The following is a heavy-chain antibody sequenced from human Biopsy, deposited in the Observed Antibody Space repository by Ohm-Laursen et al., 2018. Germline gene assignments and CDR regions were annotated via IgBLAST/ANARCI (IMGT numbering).Heavy chain of an antibody. CDR3: ARGMRSSGWPYFDS. D-gene: IGHD6-19*01. Sequence: GTLSLTCIVSGDSVSSGSFYWTWIRQPPGQGLEYIGYIYDRGSTANYNPSLKSRVTMSVDMPKNQFSLKLSSVTAADTAIYYCARGMRSSGWPYFDSWGQGTLVTASS. V-gene: IGHV4-61*01. CDR1: GDSVSSGSFY. J-gene: IGHJ4*02. CDR2: IYDRGSTA.